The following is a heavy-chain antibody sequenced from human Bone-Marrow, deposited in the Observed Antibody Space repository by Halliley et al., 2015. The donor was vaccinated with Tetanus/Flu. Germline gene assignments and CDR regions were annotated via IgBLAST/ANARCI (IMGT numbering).Heavy chain of an antibody. CDR1: GFTVSSNY. D-gene: IGHD4-17*01. V-gene: IGHV3-53*01. CDR3: VKETTVITGGMDV. Sequence: SLRLSCAASGFTVSSNYMSWVRQAPGKGLEWVSLINSGGDTYYADSVKGRFTVSRDNSENTLHLQMNSLRAEDTAVYYCVKETTVITGGMDVWGQGTTVTVSS. J-gene: IGHJ6*02. CDR2: INSGGDT.